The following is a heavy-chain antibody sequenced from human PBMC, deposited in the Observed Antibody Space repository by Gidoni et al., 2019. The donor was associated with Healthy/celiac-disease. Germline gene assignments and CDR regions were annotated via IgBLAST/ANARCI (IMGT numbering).Heavy chain of an antibody. J-gene: IGHJ4*02. CDR3: ARDCRAGGYCRGYGFDY. V-gene: IGHV4-4*02. CDR1: AGSISSSNW. Sequence: QVHLQESCPGLVKPSGTLSLTCAVSAGSISSSNWWSWVRQPPGKGMEWIGEIYHSGSTNNNPSLKSRVTISVDKSKNQLSLKLSSVTAAETAVYYGARDCRAGGYCRGYGFDYWGQGTLVTVSS. D-gene: IGHD2-15*01. CDR2: IYHSGST.